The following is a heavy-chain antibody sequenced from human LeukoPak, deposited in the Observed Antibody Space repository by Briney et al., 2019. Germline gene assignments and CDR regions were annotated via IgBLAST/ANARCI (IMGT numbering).Heavy chain of an antibody. CDR3: AKDGIAAAGGDY. CDR1: GSTFSSYA. CDR2: ISGSGGST. J-gene: IGHJ4*02. V-gene: IGHV3-23*01. D-gene: IGHD6-13*01. Sequence: PGGSLRLPCAASGSTFSSYAMSWVRQAPGKGLEWVSAISGSGGSTYYADSVKGRFTISRDNSKNTLYLQMNSLRAEDTAVYYCAKDGIAAAGGDYWGQGTLVTVSS.